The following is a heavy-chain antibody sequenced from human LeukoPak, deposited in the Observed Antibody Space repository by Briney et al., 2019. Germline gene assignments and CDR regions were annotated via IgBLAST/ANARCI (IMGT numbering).Heavy chain of an antibody. CDR1: GGSFTGYY. V-gene: IGHV4-34*01. CDR2: INHSGST. J-gene: IGHJ3*02. D-gene: IGHD5-12*01. CDR3: ACNAVRYSAYDREEDAFDI. Sequence: SETLSLTCAVYGGSFTGYYWRWIRQPPGKGLEWIGEINHSGSTKYNPSLKSRVTISVDTSTKQFFLRLTSVTAADTAMYYCACNAVRYSAYDREEDAFDIWGQGTTVTVSS.